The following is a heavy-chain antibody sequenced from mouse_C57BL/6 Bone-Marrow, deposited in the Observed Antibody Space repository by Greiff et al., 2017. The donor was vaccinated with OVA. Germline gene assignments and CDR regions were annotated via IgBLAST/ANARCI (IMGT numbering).Heavy chain of an antibody. J-gene: IGHJ3*01. Sequence: EVKLVESGGGLVKPGGSLKLSCAASGFTFSDYGMHWVRQAPEKGLEWVAYISSGSSTIYYADKVKGRFTISRDNAKNTLFLQMTSLRSEDTAMYYCARAYDAWFAYWGQGTLVTVSA. CDR3: ARAYDAWFAY. CDR2: ISSGSSTI. V-gene: IGHV5-17*01. CDR1: GFTFSDYG. D-gene: IGHD2-14*01.